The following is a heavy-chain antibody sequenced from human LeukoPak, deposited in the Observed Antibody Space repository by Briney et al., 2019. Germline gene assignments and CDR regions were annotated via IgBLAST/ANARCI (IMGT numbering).Heavy chain of an antibody. D-gene: IGHD4-17*01. J-gene: IGHJ3*02. CDR3: ARNAGYGDYGTHDDFDI. CDR2: MNPNSGNT. CDR1: GYTFTSYD. V-gene: IGHV1-8*01. Sequence: ASVKLSCKASGYTFTSYDINWVRQGTGQGLEWMGWMNPNSGNTGYAQKFQGRVSMTRNTSISTAYMELSSLRSEDTAVYYCARNAGYGDYGTHDDFDIWGQGTMVTVSS.